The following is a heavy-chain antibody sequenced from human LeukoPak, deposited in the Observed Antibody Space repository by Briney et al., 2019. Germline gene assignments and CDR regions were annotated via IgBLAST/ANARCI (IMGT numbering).Heavy chain of an antibody. V-gene: IGHV3-9*01. J-gene: IGHJ4*02. CDR3: AKDQSAGVFDY. D-gene: IGHD6-13*01. Sequence: PGRSLRLPCAASGFTFDDYAMHWVRQAPGKGLEWVSGISWNSGSIGYADSVKGRFTISRDNAKNSLYLQMNSLRAEDTALYYCAKDQSAGVFDYWGQGTLVTVSS. CDR2: ISWNSGSI. CDR1: GFTFDDYA.